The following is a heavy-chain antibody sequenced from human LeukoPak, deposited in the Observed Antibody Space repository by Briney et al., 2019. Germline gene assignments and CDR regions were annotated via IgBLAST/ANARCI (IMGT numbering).Heavy chain of an antibody. Sequence: PSETPSLTCAVYGGSFSGYYWSWIRQPPGKGLEWIGEINHSGSTNYNPSLKSRVTISVDTSKNQFSLKLSSVTAADTAVYYCARRSAVTYYCDSSGYTFDYWGQGTLVTVSS. D-gene: IGHD3-22*01. J-gene: IGHJ4*02. CDR3: ARRSAVTYYCDSSGYTFDY. V-gene: IGHV4-34*01. CDR1: GGSFSGYY. CDR2: INHSGST.